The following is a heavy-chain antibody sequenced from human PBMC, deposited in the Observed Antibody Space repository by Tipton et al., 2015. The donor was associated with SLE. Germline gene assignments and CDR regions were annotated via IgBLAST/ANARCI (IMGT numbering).Heavy chain of an antibody. Sequence: TLSLTCTVSGGSISSYYWNWIRQPPGKGLEWIGYIYYSGSTNYNPSLKSRVTISVDTSKNQFSLKLSSVTAADTAVYYCARVMYSSSWYGGAFDIWGQGTMVTVSS. CDR3: ARVMYSSSWYGGAFDI. CDR1: GGSISSYY. V-gene: IGHV4-59*01. D-gene: IGHD6-13*01. J-gene: IGHJ3*02. CDR2: IYYSGST.